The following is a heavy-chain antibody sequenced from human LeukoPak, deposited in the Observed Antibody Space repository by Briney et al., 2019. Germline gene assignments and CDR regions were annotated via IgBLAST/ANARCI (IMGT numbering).Heavy chain of an antibody. D-gene: IGHD1-1*01. J-gene: IGHJ3*02. CDR2: IYYST. CDR1: GGSIDSYY. Sequence: SETLSPTCTVSGGSIDSYYWSWVRQSPEKGLEWVGSIYYSTNYNHSLKSRVTISKDTSMYQFSLRLSSETAADTSMYVCARVRCNWNGGSSFDIWGHGTMVTVSS. V-gene: IGHV4-59*01. CDR3: ARVRCNWNGGSSFDI.